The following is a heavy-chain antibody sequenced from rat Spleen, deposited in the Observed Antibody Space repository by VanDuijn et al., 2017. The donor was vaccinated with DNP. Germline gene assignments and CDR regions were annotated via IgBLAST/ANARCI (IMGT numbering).Heavy chain of an antibody. V-gene: IGHV5-7*01. J-gene: IGHJ2*01. CDR3: ANWDYFDY. D-gene: IGHD4-2*01. Sequence: EVQLVESGGGLVQPGRSLKLSCAASGFTFSDYNMAWVRQAPKKGLEWVATISYDGSSTYYRDSVKGRFTISRDNAKSTLYLQMDSLRSEDTATYYCANWDYFDYWGQGVMVTVSS. CDR2: ISYDGSST. CDR1: GFTFSDYN.